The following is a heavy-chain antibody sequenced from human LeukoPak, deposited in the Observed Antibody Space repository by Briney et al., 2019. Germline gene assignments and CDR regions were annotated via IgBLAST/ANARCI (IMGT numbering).Heavy chain of an antibody. D-gene: IGHD6-6*01. CDR1: GFTFSSAW. CDR2: INSDGSST. V-gene: IGHV3-74*01. J-gene: IGHJ4*02. Sequence: GGSLRLSYAPSGFTFSSAWKYWVCQAPGKELVWVSRINSDGSSTSYADSVKGRFTISRDNAKNTLYLQMNSLRAEDTAVYYCARAKPYSSSPHDYWGQGTLVTVSS. CDR3: ARAKPYSSSPHDY.